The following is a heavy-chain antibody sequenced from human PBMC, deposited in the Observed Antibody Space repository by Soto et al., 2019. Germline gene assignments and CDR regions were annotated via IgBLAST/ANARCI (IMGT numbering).Heavy chain of an antibody. CDR1: GFTFSSYG. D-gene: IGHD4-17*01. CDR2: IWYDGSNK. V-gene: IGHV3-33*01. CDR3: ARDGGNNDYGDYSY. Sequence: QVQLVESGGGVVQPGRSLRLSCAASGFTFSSYGMHWVRQAPGKGLEWVAVIWYDGSNKYYADSVKGRFTISRDNSKNTLDLQMNSLRAEDTAVYYCARDGGNNDYGDYSYWGQGTLVTVSS. J-gene: IGHJ4*02.